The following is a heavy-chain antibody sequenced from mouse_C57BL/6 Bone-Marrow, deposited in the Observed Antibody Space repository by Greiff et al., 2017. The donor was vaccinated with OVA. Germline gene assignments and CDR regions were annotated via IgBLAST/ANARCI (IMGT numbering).Heavy chain of an antibody. CDR2: IWWDDDK. CDR1: GFSLSTFGMG. V-gene: IGHV8-8*01. Sequence: QVTLKVSGPGILQPSPTLSLSCSFSGFSLSTFGMGVGWIRQPPGKGLEWQAHIWWDDDKYYNPALKSRLTISKDTSKNQVVLKIAKMDTADTVTYYGARMRQLSTDYWGKGTTLTDSS. D-gene: IGHD3-2*02. J-gene: IGHJ2*01. CDR3: ARMRQLSTDY.